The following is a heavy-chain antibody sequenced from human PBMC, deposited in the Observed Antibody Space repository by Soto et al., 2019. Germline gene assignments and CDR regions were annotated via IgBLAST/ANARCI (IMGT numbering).Heavy chain of an antibody. CDR1: GFTFSSYG. D-gene: IGHD3-22*01. Sequence: GGSLILSCAASGFTFSSYGMHWVRQAPGKGLEWVAVIWYDGSNKYYADSVKGRFTISRDNSKNTLYLQMNSLRAEDTAVYYCARDSEDSSGYSLYYFDYWGQGTLVTVSS. CDR3: ARDSEDSSGYSLYYFDY. V-gene: IGHV3-33*01. CDR2: IWYDGSNK. J-gene: IGHJ4*02.